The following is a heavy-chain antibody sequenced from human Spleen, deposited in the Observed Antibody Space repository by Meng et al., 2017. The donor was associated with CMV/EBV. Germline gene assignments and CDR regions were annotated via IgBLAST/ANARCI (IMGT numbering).Heavy chain of an antibody. CDR1: GFTFSNYW. CDR3: ARGHAIVEDYRVDY. J-gene: IGHJ4*02. D-gene: IGHD1-26*01. Sequence: GGSLRLSCAASGFTFSNYWMHWVRQDPGKGLLWVSRIGSDGSDTNYADSVKGRFTISRDNAKNTLYLQMNSLRAEDTAVYYCARGHAIVEDYRVDYWGQGTLVTVSS. CDR2: IGSDGSDT. V-gene: IGHV3-74*01.